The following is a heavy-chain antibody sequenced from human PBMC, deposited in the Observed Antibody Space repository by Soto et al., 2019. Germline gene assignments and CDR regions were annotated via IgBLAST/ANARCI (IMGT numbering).Heavy chain of an antibody. CDR2: ISAYNGNT. CDR1: GYTFTSYG. Sequence: QVQLVQSGAEVKKPGASVKVSCKASGYTFTSYGISWVRQAPGQGLEWMGGISAYNGNTNYAQKLQGRDTMTTDTSTSTAYIELSSLRSDDTAVYYCARGGKSCTNAVCSFSGMDVWAQGTTVTVSS. J-gene: IGHJ6*02. CDR3: ARGGKSCTNAVCSFSGMDV. D-gene: IGHD2-8*01. V-gene: IGHV1-18*01.